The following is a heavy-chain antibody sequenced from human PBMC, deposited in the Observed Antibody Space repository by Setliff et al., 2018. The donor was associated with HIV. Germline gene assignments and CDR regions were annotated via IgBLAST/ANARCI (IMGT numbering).Heavy chain of an antibody. CDR1: GYSISSGYY. Sequence: SETLSLTCAVSGYSISSGYYWGWIRQPPGKGLEGIGTIYHSGSTYYNPSLKSRVTISVDTSKNQFPLRLSSVTAADSAVYYWSRRRETIVVVIGIPNWYFDLWGRGTLVTVSS. CDR2: IYHSGST. CDR3: SRRRETIVVVIGIPNWYFDL. D-gene: IGHD2-21*01. J-gene: IGHJ2*01. V-gene: IGHV4-38-2*01.